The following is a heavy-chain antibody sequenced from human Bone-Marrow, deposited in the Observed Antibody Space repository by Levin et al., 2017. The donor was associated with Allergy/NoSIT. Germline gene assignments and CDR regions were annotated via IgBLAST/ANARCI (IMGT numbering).Heavy chain of an antibody. Sequence: PRASVKVSCQTSGYSFSSLWISWVRQVAGKGLEWVARIDPNDSYSNYSPSYLGHVTVSVDKSTSVAHLHWRSLKASDTAIYFCAASRPSHVEFDHWFDAWGQGTLVTVSS. J-gene: IGHJ5*02. CDR3: AASRPSHVEFDHWFDA. CDR2: IDPNDSYS. V-gene: IGHV5-10-1*01. D-gene: IGHD1-1*01. CDR1: GYSFSSLW.